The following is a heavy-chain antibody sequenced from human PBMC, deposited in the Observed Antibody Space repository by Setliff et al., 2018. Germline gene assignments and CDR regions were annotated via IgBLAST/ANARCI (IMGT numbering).Heavy chain of an antibody. Sequence: SETLSLTCTISGGSISSGGYYWSWIRQHPGKGLEWIGYIYYSGSTYYNPSLKSRVTISVDTSKNQFSLKLSSVTAADTAVYYCAREAGYYDSSGPVGVPYYYYMDVWGKGTTVTVSS. CDR1: GGSISSGGYY. D-gene: IGHD3-22*01. CDR2: IYYSGST. V-gene: IGHV4-31*03. J-gene: IGHJ6*03. CDR3: AREAGYYDSSGPVGVPYYYYMDV.